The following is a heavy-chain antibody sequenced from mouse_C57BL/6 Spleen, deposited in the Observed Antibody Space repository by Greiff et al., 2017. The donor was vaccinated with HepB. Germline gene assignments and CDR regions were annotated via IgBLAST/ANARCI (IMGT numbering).Heavy chain of an antibody. V-gene: IGHV1-80*01. CDR1: GYAFSSYW. CDR3: ARLRSWYFDV. CDR2: IYPGDGDT. J-gene: IGHJ1*03. Sequence: VKLQESGAELVKPGASVKISCKASGYAFSSYWMNWVKQRPGKGLEWIGQIYPGDGDTNYNGKFKGKATLTADKSSSTAYMQLSSLTSEDSAVYFCARLRSWYFDVWGTGTTVTVSS.